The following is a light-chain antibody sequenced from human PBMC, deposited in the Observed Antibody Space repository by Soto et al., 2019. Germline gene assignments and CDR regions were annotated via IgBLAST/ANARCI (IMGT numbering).Light chain of an antibody. CDR1: SSDVGGYNY. CDR2: DVS. V-gene: IGLV2-14*03. CDR3: TSHSSSSTLYV. Sequence: QSALTQPASVPGSPGQSITISCTGTSSDVGGYNYVSWYQHHPGKAPKLMIYDVSNRPSGVSNRFSGSKSGNTASLTISGLQAEDEADYYCTSHSSSSTLYVFGTGTKLTAL. J-gene: IGLJ1*01.